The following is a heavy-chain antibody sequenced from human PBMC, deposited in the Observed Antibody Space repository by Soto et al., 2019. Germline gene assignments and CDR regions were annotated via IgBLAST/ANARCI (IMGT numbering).Heavy chain of an antibody. J-gene: IGHJ6*03. Sequence: PSEILSLTCTACGDSITSINNYWGWIRQPPGMVLEWIANIYYDGSTFYNPSLKSRVAMSIDTSKNQFSLNLTSVTATDTAVYYCTTVVIPGTRHMD. V-gene: IGHV4-39*01. CDR3: TTVVIPGTRHMD. CDR1: GDSITSINNY. D-gene: IGHD2-21*01. CDR2: IYYDGST.